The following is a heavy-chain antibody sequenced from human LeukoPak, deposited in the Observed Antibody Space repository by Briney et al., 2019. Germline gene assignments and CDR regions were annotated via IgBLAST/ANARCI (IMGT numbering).Heavy chain of an antibody. Sequence: SETLSLTCTVSDDSISDNDYYWGWIRQSPGKGLEWIGSIYYSGNTYYNPSLKSRVTISVDTSKNQFSLNLSSVTAADTAVYYCARDIRWSTTSWYYYYMDVWGKGTTVTVSS. J-gene: IGHJ6*03. CDR3: ARDIRWSTTSWYYYYMDV. V-gene: IGHV4-39*07. D-gene: IGHD2-2*01. CDR1: DDSISDNDYY. CDR2: IYYSGNT.